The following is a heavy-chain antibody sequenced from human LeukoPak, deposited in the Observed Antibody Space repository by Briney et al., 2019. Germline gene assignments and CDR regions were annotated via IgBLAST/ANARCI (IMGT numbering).Heavy chain of an antibody. CDR2: VYYGGST. Sequence: SETLSLTCSVSGGSISRSSYYWGWIRQPPGKGPEWIGSVYYGGSTYYNPSLKSRVTISVDTSKNQFSLKLSSVTAADTAVYYCARNYDILTGYYKGQYFDYWGQGTLVTVSS. D-gene: IGHD3-9*01. CDR3: ARNYDILTGYYKGQYFDY. CDR1: GGSISRSSYY. J-gene: IGHJ4*02. V-gene: IGHV4-39*07.